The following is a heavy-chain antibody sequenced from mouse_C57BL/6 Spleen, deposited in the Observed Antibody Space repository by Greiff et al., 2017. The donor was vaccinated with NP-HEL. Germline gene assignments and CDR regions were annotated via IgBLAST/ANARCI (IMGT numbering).Heavy chain of an antibody. V-gene: IGHV1-39*01. CDR3: ARSIYYYGTPYAMDY. D-gene: IGHD1-1*01. J-gene: IGHJ4*01. CDR2: INPNYGTT. Sequence: EVKLMESGPELVKPGASVKISCKASGYSFTDYNMNWVKQSNGKSLEWIGVINPNYGTTSYNQKFKGKATLTVDQSSSTAYMQLNSLTSEDSAVYYCARSIYYYGTPYAMDYWGQGTSVTVSS. CDR1: GYSFTDYN.